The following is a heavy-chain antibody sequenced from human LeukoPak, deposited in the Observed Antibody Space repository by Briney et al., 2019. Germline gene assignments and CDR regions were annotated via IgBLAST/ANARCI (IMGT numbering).Heavy chain of an antibody. CDR1: GLSFSSYA. CDR2: ISYDGTEK. CDR3: ARDGHGVPLDY. J-gene: IGHJ4*02. D-gene: IGHD4-17*01. V-gene: IGHV3-30-3*01. Sequence: PGGSLRLSCAASGLSFSSYAMHWVHQAPGKGLEWVAVISYDGTEKYYGDSVKGRFTISRDNSKNTLYLRMNSLRAEDTALYYCARDGHGVPLDYWGQGTLVTVSS.